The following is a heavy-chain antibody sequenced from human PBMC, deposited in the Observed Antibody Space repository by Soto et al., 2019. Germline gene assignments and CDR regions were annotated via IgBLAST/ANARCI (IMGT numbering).Heavy chain of an antibody. Sequence: QGPVGQAWAGVKKAGAFVEGFCKASGIPFTNYGNSWVRQAPGQRLEWMGWINVGSGDTEYSQKFQGRVIITRDTSASTAYMELSSLRSEDTTVYYCARGIGQPSYFDYWGQGTLVTVSS. CDR2: INVGSGDT. J-gene: IGHJ4*02. CDR3: ARGIGQPSYFDY. V-gene: IGHV1-3*01. D-gene: IGHD2-15*01. CDR1: GIPFTNYG.